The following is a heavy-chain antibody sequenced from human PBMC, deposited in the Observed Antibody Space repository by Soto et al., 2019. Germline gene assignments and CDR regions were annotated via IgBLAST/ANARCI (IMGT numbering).Heavy chain of an antibody. V-gene: IGHV4-34*01. D-gene: IGHD3-10*01. Sequence: QVQLQQWGAGLLKPSETLSLTCAVYGGSFSGYYWSWIRQPPGKGLEWIGEINHSGSTNYNPSLDRQLNISVHPSKNQFSLKLGSVTAADTAVDYCARTSSMVRGVIITAPTWFDPWGQGTLVTVSS. CDR2: INHSGST. CDR1: GGSFSGYY. CDR3: ARTSSMVRGVIITAPTWFDP. J-gene: IGHJ5*02.